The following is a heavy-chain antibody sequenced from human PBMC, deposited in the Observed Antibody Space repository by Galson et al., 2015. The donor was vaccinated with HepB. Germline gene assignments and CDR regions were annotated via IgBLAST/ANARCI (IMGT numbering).Heavy chain of an antibody. D-gene: IGHD5-18*01. Sequence: TLSLTCTLSGGSITGSGYYWGWVRQPPGKGLEWIGSIYYNGRTSYSPSLKSRVTISLDTSKNHFSLKVNSVTAADTAVYYCARLDTAIGSDDSWGQGTLVTVSS. CDR3: ARLDTAIGSDDS. CDR2: IYYNGRT. CDR1: GGSITGSGYY. V-gene: IGHV4-39*02. J-gene: IGHJ4*02.